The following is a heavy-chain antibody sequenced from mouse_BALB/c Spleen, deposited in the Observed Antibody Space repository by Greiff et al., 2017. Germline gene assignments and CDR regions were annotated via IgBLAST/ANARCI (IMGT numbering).Heavy chain of an antibody. V-gene: IGHV3-2*02. Sequence: EVKVEESGPGLVKPSQSLSLTCTVTGYSITSDYAWNWIRQFPGNKLEWMGYISYSGSTSYNPSLKSRISITRDTSKNQFFLQLNSVTTEDTATYYCARNYGYVGSWFAYGGQGTLVTVSA. D-gene: IGHD2-2*01. J-gene: IGHJ3*01. CDR2: ISYSGST. CDR1: GYSITSDYA. CDR3: ARNYGYVGSWFAY.